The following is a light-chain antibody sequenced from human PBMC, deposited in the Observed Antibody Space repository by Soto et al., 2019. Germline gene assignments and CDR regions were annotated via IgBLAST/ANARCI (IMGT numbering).Light chain of an antibody. Sequence: DIQMTQPLSSLSASVGDTVTITCRASQRIGNSLSWYQQKPGKAPKFLIYVASTLQRGVPSRFSGSGSGTDFTLTISSLQPEDVATYYCQQTFSPPYTFGQGTKLEIK. CDR1: QRIGNS. V-gene: IGKV1-39*01. J-gene: IGKJ2*01. CDR2: VAS. CDR3: QQTFSPPYT.